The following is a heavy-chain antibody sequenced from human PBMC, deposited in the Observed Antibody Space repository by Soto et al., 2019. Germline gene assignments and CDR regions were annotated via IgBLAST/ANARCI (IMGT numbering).Heavy chain of an antibody. D-gene: IGHD6-19*01. CDR2: IYYTGST. Sequence: SETLSLTCSVSGVSISSYYWNWIRQTPGKGLEWIGYIYYTGSTNYNPSLKSRVTMSVDTSQNQFSLKLTSVTAADTAVYYCARDPGIAVAGPRARLCYFDYWGQGTLVTVSS. CDR1: GVSISSYY. CDR3: ARDPGIAVAGPRARLCYFDY. J-gene: IGHJ4*02. V-gene: IGHV4-59*01.